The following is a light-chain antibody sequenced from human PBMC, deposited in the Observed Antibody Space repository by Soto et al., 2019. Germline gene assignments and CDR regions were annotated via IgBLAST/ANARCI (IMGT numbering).Light chain of an antibody. CDR2: EVT. CDR3: SSYTSNSTWV. CDR1: SSDVGGYDY. V-gene: IGLV2-14*01. Sequence: QSALTQPASVSGSPGQSITISCTGTSSDVGGYDYVSWYQHHPGKAPKVMIYEVTNRPSGVSDRFSGSKSGNTASLTISGLQAEDESDYYCSSYTSNSTWVFGGGTKLTVL. J-gene: IGLJ2*01.